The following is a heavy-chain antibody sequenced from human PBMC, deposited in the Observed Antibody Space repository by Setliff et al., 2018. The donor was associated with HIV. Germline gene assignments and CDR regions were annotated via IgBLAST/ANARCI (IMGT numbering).Heavy chain of an antibody. CDR2: IYPKSGDT. D-gene: IGHD3-9*01. J-gene: IGHJ4*02. V-gene: IGHV1-2*02. CDR1: GYTFTDYY. CDR3: VRQDILTSYYMFDY. Sequence: ASVKVSCKASGYTFTDYYMHWMRQAPGRGLEWMGWIYPKSGDTNYEQKFQGRVTMTRDTSITTVYMELSRLTSDDTAVYYCVRQDILTSYYMFDYWGQGTLVTVSS.